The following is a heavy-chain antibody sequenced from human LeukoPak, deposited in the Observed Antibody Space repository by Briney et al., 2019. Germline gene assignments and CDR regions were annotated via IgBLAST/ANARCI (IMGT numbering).Heavy chain of an antibody. CDR2: IHSSSGSI. CDR3: ARDLAWDAFDI. CDR1: GFNFTNYN. Sequence: GGSLRLSCAASGFNFTNYNMNWVRQAPGKGLEWVSSIHSSSGSIYYADSLKGRFTISRDNAKDSLYLQMNSLRAEDTAVYYCARDLAWDAFDIWGQGTMVTVSS. V-gene: IGHV3-21*01. J-gene: IGHJ3*02.